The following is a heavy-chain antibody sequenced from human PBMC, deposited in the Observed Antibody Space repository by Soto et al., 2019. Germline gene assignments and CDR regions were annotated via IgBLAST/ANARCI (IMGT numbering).Heavy chain of an antibody. CDR2: ISGSGGST. V-gene: IGHV3-23*01. J-gene: IGHJ6*02. CDR1: GFTFSSYA. D-gene: IGHD1-26*01. CDR3: AKSENSGSYYLLYYYGMDV. Sequence: GGSLRLSCAASGFTFSSYAMSWVRQAPGKGLEWVSAISGSGGSTYYADSVKGRFTISRDNSKNTLYLQMNSLRAEDTAVYYCAKSENSGSYYLLYYYGMDVWGQGTTVTVSS.